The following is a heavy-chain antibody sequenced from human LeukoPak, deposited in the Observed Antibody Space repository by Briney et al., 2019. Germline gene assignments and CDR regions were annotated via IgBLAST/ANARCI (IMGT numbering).Heavy chain of an antibody. CDR3: ARGYDFWVQYYFDS. J-gene: IGHJ4*02. CDR1: GFTFSSYS. V-gene: IGHV3-21*01. D-gene: IGHD3-3*01. Sequence: GGSLRLSCAASGFTFSSYSMNWVRQASGKGLEWVSSISSSSSYIYYADSVKGRFTISRDNAKNSLYLQMNSLRAEDTAVYYCARGYDFWVQYYFDSWGQGTLVTVSS. CDR2: ISSSSSYI.